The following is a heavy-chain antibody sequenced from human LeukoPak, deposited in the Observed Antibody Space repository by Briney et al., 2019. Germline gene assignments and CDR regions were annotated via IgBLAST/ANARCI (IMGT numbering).Heavy chain of an antibody. CDR2: IYTSGST. J-gene: IGHJ3*02. V-gene: IGHV4-4*07. D-gene: IGHD6-19*01. CDR3: AGERYSSGWGAFDI. Sequence: PSETLSRTCTVSGGSISSYYWSWIRQPAGKGLEWIGRIYTSGSTNYNPSLKSRVTMSVDTSKNQFSLKLSSVTAADTAVYYCAGERYSSGWGAFDIWGQGTMVTVSS. CDR1: GGSISSYY.